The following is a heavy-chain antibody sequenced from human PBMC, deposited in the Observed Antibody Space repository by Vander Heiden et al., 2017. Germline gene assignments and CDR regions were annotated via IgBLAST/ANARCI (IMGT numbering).Heavy chain of an antibody. CDR2: ISYDGSNK. CDR3: ARGLLYSSSSDGNWFDP. J-gene: IGHJ5*02. V-gene: IGHV3-30-3*01. D-gene: IGHD6-6*01. Sequence: QVQLVESGGGVVQPGRSLSLSCAPSGFTVSSHAMNWVRQAPGKGLEWVAVISYDGSNKYYADSVKGRFTISRDNSKNTLYLQMNSLRAEDTAVYYCARGLLYSSSSDGNWFDPWGQGTLVTVSS. CDR1: GFTVSSHA.